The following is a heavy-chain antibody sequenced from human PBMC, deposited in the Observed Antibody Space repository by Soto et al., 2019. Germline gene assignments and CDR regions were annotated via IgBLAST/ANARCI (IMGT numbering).Heavy chain of an antibody. J-gene: IGHJ4*02. CDR2: FRTGGDDGTT. Sequence: GGSLRLSCAASGFTFSSYSMSWVRQAPGKGLEWVSGFRTGGDDGTTYYADSVKGRFTISRDNSKNTLFLQMNSLRAEDTAVYFCARGEQYSGRIFDYWGQGTLVTVSS. D-gene: IGHD1-26*01. V-gene: IGHV3-23*01. CDR1: GFTFSSYS. CDR3: ARGEQYSGRIFDY.